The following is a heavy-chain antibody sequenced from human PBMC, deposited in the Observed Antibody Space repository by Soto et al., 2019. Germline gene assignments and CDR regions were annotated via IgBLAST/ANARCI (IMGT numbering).Heavy chain of an antibody. CDR2: MYYSGIS. J-gene: IGHJ5*02. D-gene: IGHD3-3*01. V-gene: IGHV4-59*01. CDR3: ARGASGYYPLAWFDP. CDR1: GGSISSYY. Sequence: SETLSLTCTVSGGSISSYYWSWIRQPPGKGLEWIGYMYYSGISNYNPSLKSRVTILLDTPKNQFSLKLSSVTAADSAVYYCARGASGYYPLAWFDPWGQGALVTVSS.